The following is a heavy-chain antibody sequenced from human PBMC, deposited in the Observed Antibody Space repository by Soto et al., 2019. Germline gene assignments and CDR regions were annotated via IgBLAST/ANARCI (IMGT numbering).Heavy chain of an antibody. V-gene: IGHV1-2*02. D-gene: IGHD3-3*01. CDR3: ALGRFWSGVDY. Sequence: QVQLVQSGAEVKKPGASVKVSCKASGYTFTGYYMHWVRQAPGQGLEWMGWINPNSGGTNYAQKLQGRVTMTTDTSTSTAYLELRSLRSDDTAVYYCALGRFWSGVDYWGQGTLVTVSS. J-gene: IGHJ4*02. CDR1: GYTFTGYY. CDR2: INPNSGGT.